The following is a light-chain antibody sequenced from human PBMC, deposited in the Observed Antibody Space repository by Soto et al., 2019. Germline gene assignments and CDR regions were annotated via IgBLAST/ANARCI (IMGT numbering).Light chain of an antibody. J-gene: IGKJ2*01. CDR2: KVS. Sequence: DVVMTQSPLSLPVTLGQPASISCRSSQSLAYSDGNTYLNWSQQRPGQSPRRLIYKVSNRDSGVPDRFIGSGSGTDFTLKISRVEAEDVGVYYCMQGTHWPPYTFGQGTKLEIK. CDR1: QSLAYSDGNTY. V-gene: IGKV2-30*01. CDR3: MQGTHWPPYT.